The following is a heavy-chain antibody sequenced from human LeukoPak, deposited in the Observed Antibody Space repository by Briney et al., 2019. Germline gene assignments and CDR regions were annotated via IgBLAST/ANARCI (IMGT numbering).Heavy chain of an antibody. CDR1: GFTFDDYA. J-gene: IGHJ4*02. V-gene: IGHV3-9*01. CDR2: LSWNSASI. D-gene: IGHD2-2*01. CDR3: AAQPSRYCTSTSCFAAYYFDY. Sequence: GGSLRLSCAASGFTFDDYAMHWVRQAPGKGLEWVSGLSWNSASIGYADSVKGRFTISRDNAKNSLYLQMNSPSAEDTALYYCAAQPSRYCTSTSCFAAYYFDYWGQGTLVTVSS.